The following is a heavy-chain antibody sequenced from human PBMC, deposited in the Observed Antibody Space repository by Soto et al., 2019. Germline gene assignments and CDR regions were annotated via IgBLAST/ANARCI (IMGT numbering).Heavy chain of an antibody. CDR2: INHRGST. CDR1: GGPISDYY. Sequence: QMQLQQWGAGLLKPSETLSLTFAVYGGPISDYYWSWIRQAPGAGLEWIGEINHRGSTHDSPSLKSRVTLSVDTAKSQFSLYLSAVTAADTAMYYCARVERGTSTTVVDSFDLWGQGTMVTVSS. J-gene: IGHJ3*01. CDR3: ARVERGTSTTVVDSFDL. D-gene: IGHD2-2*01. V-gene: IGHV4-34*01.